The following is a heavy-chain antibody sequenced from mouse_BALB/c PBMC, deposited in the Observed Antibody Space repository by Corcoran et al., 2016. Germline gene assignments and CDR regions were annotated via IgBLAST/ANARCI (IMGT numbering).Heavy chain of an antibody. CDR2: IDPFNGGT. CDR3: ARRDYDYTWFAY. CDR1: GYSFTSYY. J-gene: IGHJ3*01. V-gene: IGHV1S135*01. D-gene: IGHD2-4*01. Sequence: EIQLQQSGPELMKPGASVKISCKASGYSFTSYYMHWVKQSHRKSLEWIGYIDPFNGGTSYNQKFKGKATLTVDKSSSTAYMHLSSLTSEDSAVYYCARRDYDYTWFAYWGQGTLVTVSA.